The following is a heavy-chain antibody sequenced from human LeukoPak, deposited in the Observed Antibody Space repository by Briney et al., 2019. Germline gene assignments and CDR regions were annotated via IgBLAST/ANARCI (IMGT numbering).Heavy chain of an antibody. D-gene: IGHD1-20*01. Sequence: GGSLRLSCAASGFTFSNYEINWVRQAPGKGLEWVSYIGSSGSAIYYADSVRGRFTISRDNAKSSLYLQMDSLRAEDTAVYYCARVGYDWNLFDCWGQGTLVTVSS. J-gene: IGHJ4*02. V-gene: IGHV3-48*03. CDR3: ARVGYDWNLFDC. CDR1: GFTFSNYE. CDR2: IGSSGSAI.